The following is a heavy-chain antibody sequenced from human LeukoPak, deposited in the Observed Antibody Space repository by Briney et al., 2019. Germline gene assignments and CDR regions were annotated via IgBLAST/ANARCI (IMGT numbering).Heavy chain of an antibody. Sequence: PGGSLRLSCAASGFTFSSYAMSWVRQAPGKGLEWVSAISGSAYSTYYADSVKGRFTISRDNSKNTLYLQMSSPRAEDTAVYYCAKEAGYSGYDFPDFWGQGTLVTVSS. CDR1: GFTFSSYA. CDR3: AKEAGYSGYDFPDF. CDR2: ISGSAYST. D-gene: IGHD5-12*01. V-gene: IGHV3-23*01. J-gene: IGHJ4*02.